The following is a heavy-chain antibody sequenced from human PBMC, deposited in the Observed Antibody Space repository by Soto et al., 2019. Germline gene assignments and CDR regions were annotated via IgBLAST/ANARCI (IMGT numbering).Heavy chain of an antibody. CDR3: ARGIIFGVVITNWFDP. V-gene: IGHV1-46*01. D-gene: IGHD3-3*02. CDR1: GYSFTNFH. J-gene: IGHJ5*02. CDR2: IDPSGGIT. Sequence: VKVSCKASGYSFTNFHIHWVRQAPGQGLEWMGMIDPSGGITRDAQRLQGRITMTRDASTSTVYMELRSLTSEDTAVYYCARGIIFGVVITNWFDPWGQGTLVTVSS.